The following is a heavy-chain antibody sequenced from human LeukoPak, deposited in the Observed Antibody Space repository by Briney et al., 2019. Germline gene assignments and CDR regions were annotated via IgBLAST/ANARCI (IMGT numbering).Heavy chain of an antibody. CDR2: IYPGDSDT. V-gene: IGHV5-51*01. CDR1: GYSFTSYW. D-gene: IGHD3-10*01. Sequence: PGESLKISCKGSGYSFTSYWIGWVRQMPGKGLEWMGIIYPGDSDTRYSPSLQGQVTISADKSISTAYLQWSSLKASDTAMFYCARHPLLWFGELSGAFDIWGQGTMVTVSS. J-gene: IGHJ3*02. CDR3: ARHPLLWFGELSGAFDI.